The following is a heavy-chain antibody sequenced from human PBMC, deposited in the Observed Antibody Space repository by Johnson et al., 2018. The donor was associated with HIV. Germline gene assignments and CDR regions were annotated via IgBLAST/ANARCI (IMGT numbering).Heavy chain of an antibody. CDR1: GFTFSSYG. D-gene: IGHD4-17*01. CDR2: IWYDGNNK. Sequence: QVQLVESGGGVVQPGGSLRLSCAASGFTFSSYGMHWVRQAPGKGLEWVAVIWYDGNNKYYADSVKGRFTISRDNSKNTLYLQINSLRAEDTAVYYCARVSSSVTTARYGAFDIWGQGTMVIVSS. J-gene: IGHJ3*02. V-gene: IGHV3-30*19. CDR3: ARVSSSVTTARYGAFDI.